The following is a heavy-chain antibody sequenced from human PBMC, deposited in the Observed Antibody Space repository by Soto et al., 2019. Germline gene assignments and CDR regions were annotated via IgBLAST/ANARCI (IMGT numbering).Heavy chain of an antibody. J-gene: IGHJ6*03. CDR3: ARGVPGAGYYMDV. V-gene: IGHV1-2*04. CDR2: INPNSGGT. D-gene: IGHD7-27*01. Sequence: ASVKVTCTASGYTFTGYYMHWVRQAPGQGLEWMGWINPNSGGTNYAQKFQGWVTMTRDTSISTAYMELSRLRSDDTAVYYCARGVPGAGYYMDVWGKGTTVTVSS. CDR1: GYTFTGYY.